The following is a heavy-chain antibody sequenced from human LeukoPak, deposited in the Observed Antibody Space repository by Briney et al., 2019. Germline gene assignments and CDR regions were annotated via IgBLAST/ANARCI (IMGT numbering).Heavy chain of an antibody. CDR1: GFTFSTFA. V-gene: IGHV3-23*01. D-gene: IGHD6-13*01. J-gene: IGHJ4*02. CDR3: AKDDAVAAAGDHFDY. CDR2: ISGSGGST. Sequence: GGSLRLSCAASGFTFSTFAMSWVRQAPGKGLEWVSAISGSGGSTYYADSVKGRFTISRDNSKNTLYLQMNSLRAEDTAVYYCAKDDAVAAAGDHFDYWGQGTLVTVSS.